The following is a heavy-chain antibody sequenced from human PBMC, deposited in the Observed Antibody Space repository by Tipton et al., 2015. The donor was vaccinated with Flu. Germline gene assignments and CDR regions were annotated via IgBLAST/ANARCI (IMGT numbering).Heavy chain of an antibody. CDR2: IWYDGSNK. CDR1: GFTFSSYG. CDR3: ARDRPTRYYYYGMDV. Sequence: CAASGFTFSSYGMHWVRQAPGKGLEWVAVIWYDGSNKYYADSVKGRFTISRDNSKNTLYLQMNSLRAEDTAVYYCARDRPTRYYYYGMDVWGQGTTVTVSS. V-gene: IGHV3-33*01. J-gene: IGHJ6*02.